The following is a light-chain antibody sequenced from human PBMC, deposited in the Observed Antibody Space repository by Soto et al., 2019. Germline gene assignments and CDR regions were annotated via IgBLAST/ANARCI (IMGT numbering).Light chain of an antibody. J-gene: IGKJ5*01. CDR3: QQYNNWPSIT. CDR2: AAS. CDR1: QSVSSN. Sequence: EVVLTQSPGTLSLSPGERATLSCRASQSVSSNLAWYQQKPGQAPRLLIYAASTRATGIPARLSGSGYGTEFTLTISSLQSEDFAVYYCQQYNNWPSITFGQGTRLEI. V-gene: IGKV3-15*01.